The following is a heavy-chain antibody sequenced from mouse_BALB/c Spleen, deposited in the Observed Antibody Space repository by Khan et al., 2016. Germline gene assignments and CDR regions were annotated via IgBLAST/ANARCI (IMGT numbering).Heavy chain of an antibody. CDR1: GFSLIAYG. CDR3: ARDGWGYYAMDY. Sequence: QVQLKESGPGLVAPSQSLSITCTVSGFSLIAYGVNWVRQPPGKSLEGLGMIWGDGTTDYNSALKSRLNITKDNSKSQVFLKMNSLQTDDPARYYCARDGWGYYAMDYWGQGTSVTVSS. J-gene: IGHJ4*01. CDR2: IWGDGTT. V-gene: IGHV2-6-7*01. D-gene: IGHD2-2*01.